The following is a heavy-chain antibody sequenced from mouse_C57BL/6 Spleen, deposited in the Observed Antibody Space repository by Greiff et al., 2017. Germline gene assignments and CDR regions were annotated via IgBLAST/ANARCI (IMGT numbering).Heavy chain of an antibody. Sequence: QVQLKQPGAELVRPGSSVKLSCKASGYTFTSYWMHWVKQRPIQGLEWIGNIDPSDSETHYNQKFKDKATLTVDKSSSTAYMQLSSLTSEDSAVYYCARGNYGSSGYFDVWGTGTTVTVSS. CDR3: ARGNYGSSGYFDV. V-gene: IGHV1-52*01. CDR1: GYTFTSYW. D-gene: IGHD1-1*01. J-gene: IGHJ1*03. CDR2: IDPSDSET.